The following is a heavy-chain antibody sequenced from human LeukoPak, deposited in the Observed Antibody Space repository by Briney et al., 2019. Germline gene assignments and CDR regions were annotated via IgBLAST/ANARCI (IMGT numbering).Heavy chain of an antibody. CDR3: ARRGLGTTQRYFEY. CDR2: ISAYNGHT. J-gene: IGHJ4*02. D-gene: IGHD1-7*01. V-gene: IGHV1-18*04. CDR1: GYTFTGYY. Sequence: ASVKVSFKASGYTFTGYYLHWVRQAPGRALEWMGWISAYNGHTNYAQKLQGRITVTTDTSTSTSYMELRSLRSDDTAVYYCARRGLGTTQRYFEYWGQGTLVIVSS.